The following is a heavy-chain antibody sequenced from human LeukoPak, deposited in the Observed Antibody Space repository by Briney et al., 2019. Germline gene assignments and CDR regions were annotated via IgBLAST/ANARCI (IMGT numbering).Heavy chain of an antibody. CDR2: FDLEDGET. V-gene: IGHV1-24*01. Sequence: EASVKVSCKVSGYTLTELSMHWVRQAPGKGLEWMGGFDLEDGETIYAQKLQGRVTMTTDTSTSTAYMELRSLRSDDTAVYYCAREKELLPSGYYYYGMDVWGQGTTVTVSS. CDR1: GYTLTELS. CDR3: AREKELLPSGYYYYGMDV. J-gene: IGHJ6*02. D-gene: IGHD1-26*01.